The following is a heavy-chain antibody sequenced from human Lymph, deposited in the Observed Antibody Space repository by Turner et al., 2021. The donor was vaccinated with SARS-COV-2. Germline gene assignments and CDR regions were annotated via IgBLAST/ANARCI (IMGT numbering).Heavy chain of an antibody. V-gene: IGHV3-43*02. Sequence: EVQLVESGGGVVQPGGSLRLSCAASGFTFDNSAMHWVRQTPGKCLGWVTRISGDGVRKYYADAVKSRITISKDDSKNSLYLQINSLRTEDTALYYCAKEGLSGRRLQFVPYFAYWGQGTLVSVSS. J-gene: IGHJ4*02. D-gene: IGHD5-12*01. CDR2: ISGDGVRK. CDR1: GFTFDNSA. CDR3: AKEGLSGRRLQFVPYFAY.